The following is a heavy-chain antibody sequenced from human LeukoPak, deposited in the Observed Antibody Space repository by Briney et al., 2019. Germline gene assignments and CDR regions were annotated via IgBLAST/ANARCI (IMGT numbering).Heavy chain of an antibody. J-gene: IGHJ4*02. CDR1: GYTFISYD. V-gene: IGHV1-2*02. D-gene: IGHD2-2*02. CDR3: ARALLHASIVVVPAAIDFDY. CDR2: INPNSGGT. Sequence: ASVKVSCKASGYTFISYDINWVRQAPGQGLEWMGWINPNSGGTNYAQKFQGRVTTTRDTSISTAYMELSRLRSDDTAVYYCARALLHASIVVVPAAIDFDYWGQGTLVTVSS.